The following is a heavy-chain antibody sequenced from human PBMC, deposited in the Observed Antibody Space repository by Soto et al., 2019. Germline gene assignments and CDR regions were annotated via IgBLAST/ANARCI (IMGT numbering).Heavy chain of an antibody. CDR3: AATSLRFLEWSPSVGFDY. J-gene: IGHJ4*02. Sequence: ASVKVSCKVSGYTLTELSMHWVRQAPGKGLEWMGGFDPEDGETIYAQKFQGRVTMTEDTSTDTAYMELSSLRSEDTAVYYCAATSLRFLEWSPSVGFDYWGQGTLVTVSS. V-gene: IGHV1-24*01. D-gene: IGHD3-3*01. CDR2: FDPEDGET. CDR1: GYTLTELS.